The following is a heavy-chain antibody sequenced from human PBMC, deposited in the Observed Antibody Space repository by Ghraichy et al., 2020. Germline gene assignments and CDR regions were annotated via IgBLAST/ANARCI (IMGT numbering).Heavy chain of an antibody. Sequence: SETLSLTCTVSGGSISSSSYYWGWIRQPPGKGLEWIGSIYYSGSTYYNTSLKSRVTISVDTSKNQFSLKLSSVTAADTAVYYCARRLYYDILTGYSGAENWFDPWGQGTLVTVSS. V-gene: IGHV4-39*07. CDR1: GGSISSSSYY. J-gene: IGHJ5*02. CDR3: ARRLYYDILTGYSGAENWFDP. D-gene: IGHD3-9*01. CDR2: IYYSGST.